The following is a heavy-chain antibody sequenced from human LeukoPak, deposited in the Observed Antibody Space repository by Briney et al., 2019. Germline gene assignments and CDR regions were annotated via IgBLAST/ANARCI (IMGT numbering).Heavy chain of an antibody. Sequence: GASVKVSCKASGGTFSSYAISWVRQAPGQGLEWMGGIIPIFGTANYAQKFQGRVTITADESTSTAYMELSSLRSEDTAVYYCARDHCSGGSCYWLDYWGQRTLVTVSS. J-gene: IGHJ4*02. CDR2: IIPIFGTA. CDR1: GGTFSSYA. D-gene: IGHD2-15*01. V-gene: IGHV1-69*13. CDR3: ARDHCSGGSCYWLDY.